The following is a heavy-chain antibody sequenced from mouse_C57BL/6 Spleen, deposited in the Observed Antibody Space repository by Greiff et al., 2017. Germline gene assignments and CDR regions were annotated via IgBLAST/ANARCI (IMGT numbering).Heavy chain of an antibody. V-gene: IGHV3-6*01. CDR2: ISYDGSN. CDR3: ARKGDYDYESWFAY. Sequence: ESGPGLVKPSQSLSLTCSVTGYSITSCYYWNWLRQFPGNKLEWMGYISYDGSNNYNPSLKNRISITRDTSKNQFFLKLNSVTTEDTATYSCARKGDYDYESWFAYWGQGTLVTVSA. D-gene: IGHD2-4*01. CDR1: GYSITSCYY. J-gene: IGHJ3*01.